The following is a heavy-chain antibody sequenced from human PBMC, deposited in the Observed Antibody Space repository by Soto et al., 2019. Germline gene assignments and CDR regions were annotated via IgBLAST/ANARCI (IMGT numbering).Heavy chain of an antibody. CDR1: GFTFSSFA. J-gene: IGHJ4*02. V-gene: IGHV3-23*01. CDR2: VFGHGGGP. CDR3: VKMQGKEVWEYSLDY. Sequence: PGGSLRLSCAASGFTFSSFAMSWVRQAPGKGLEWVSRVFGHGGGPDYADSVKGRFTISRDNSKNTLFLQMSSLRVDDTAIYYCVKMQGKEVWEYSLDYWSQGTLVTVSS. D-gene: IGHD2-21*01.